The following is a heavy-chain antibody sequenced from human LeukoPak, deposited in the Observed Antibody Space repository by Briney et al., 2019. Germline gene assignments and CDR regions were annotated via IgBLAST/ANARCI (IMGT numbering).Heavy chain of an antibody. V-gene: IGHV3-23*01. CDR2: ISDSGGIT. CDR3: AKNTQYSGYYDC. CDR1: GFTFSSYP. Sequence: QSGGSLRLSCAASGFTFSSYPMTWDRQAPGKGPEWVSFISDSGGITYYADSVKGRFTISRDNSKNTLYLQMNSLRAEDTAVYYCAKNTQYSGYYDCWGQGTLVAVSS. D-gene: IGHD6-6*01. J-gene: IGHJ4*02.